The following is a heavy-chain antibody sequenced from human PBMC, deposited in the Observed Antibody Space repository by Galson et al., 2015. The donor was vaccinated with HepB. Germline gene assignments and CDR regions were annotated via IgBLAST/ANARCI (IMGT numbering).Heavy chain of an antibody. D-gene: IGHD6-19*01. CDR1: GFTFSSYA. CDR2: ISGSGGST. CDR3: AKEWRMGQWLVTLYYFDY. V-gene: IGHV3-23*01. J-gene: IGHJ4*02. Sequence: SLRLSCAASGFTFSSYAMSWVRQAPGKGLEWVSAISGSGGSTYYADSVKGRFTISRDNSKNTLYLQMNSLRAEDTAVYYCAKEWRMGQWLVTLYYFDYWGQGTLVTVSS.